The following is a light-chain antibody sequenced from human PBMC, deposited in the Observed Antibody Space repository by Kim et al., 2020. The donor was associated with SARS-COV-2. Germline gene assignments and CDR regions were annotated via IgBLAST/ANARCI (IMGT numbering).Light chain of an antibody. CDR1: KLGDKY. CDR3: QAWDSSAGV. CDR2: QDT. Sequence: VSPVQTASITCSGDKLGDKYACWYQQKPGQSPVLGIYQDTKRSSGIPERFSGSNSGNTATLTISGTQAMDEADYYCQAWDSSAGVFGGGTQLTVL. V-gene: IGLV3-1*01. J-gene: IGLJ2*01.